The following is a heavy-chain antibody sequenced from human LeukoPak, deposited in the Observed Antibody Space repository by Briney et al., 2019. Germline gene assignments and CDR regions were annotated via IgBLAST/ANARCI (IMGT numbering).Heavy chain of an antibody. J-gene: IGHJ3*02. Sequence: GGSLRLSCAASGFTFSSYGMHWVRQAPGKGLEWVAFIRYDGSNKYYADSVKGRFTISRDNSKNTLYLQMNSLRAEDTAVYYCAKPGDSREDNAFDIWGQGTMVTVSS. D-gene: IGHD3-22*01. CDR1: GFTFSSYG. CDR3: AKPGDSREDNAFDI. V-gene: IGHV3-30*02. CDR2: IRYDGSNK.